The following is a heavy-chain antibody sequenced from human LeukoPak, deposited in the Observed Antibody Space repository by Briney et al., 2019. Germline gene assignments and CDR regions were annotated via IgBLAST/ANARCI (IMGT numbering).Heavy chain of an antibody. CDR2: IKSKTDGGTT. Sequence: GWSLRLSCAASGFTFSNAWMSRVRQAPGKGLEWVGRIKSKTDGGTTDYAAPVKGRFTISRDDSKNTLYLQMNSLKTEDTAVYYCTTVILRFLEWSIDYWGQGTLVTVSS. D-gene: IGHD3-3*01. V-gene: IGHV3-15*01. CDR1: GFTFSNAW. J-gene: IGHJ4*02. CDR3: TTVILRFLEWSIDY.